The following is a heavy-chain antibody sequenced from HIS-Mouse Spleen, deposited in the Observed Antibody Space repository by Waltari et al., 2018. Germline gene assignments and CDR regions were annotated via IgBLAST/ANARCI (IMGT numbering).Heavy chain of an antibody. CDR2: INPSGVST. D-gene: IGHD6-13*01. CDR1: GYTFTSYY. J-gene: IGHJ3*02. V-gene: IGHV1-46*03. CDR3: ARGSGYSSSWDAFDI. Sequence: QVQLVQSGAEVKKPGASVKVSCKASGYTFTSYYMHWVRQDPGKGLEGMGIINPSGVSTSYAQKFQGRVTMTRDTSTSTVYMELSSLRSEDTAVYYCARGSGYSSSWDAFDIWGQGTMVTVSS.